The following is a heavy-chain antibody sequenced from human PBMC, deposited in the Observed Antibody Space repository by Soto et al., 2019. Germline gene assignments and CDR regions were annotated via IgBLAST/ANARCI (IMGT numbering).Heavy chain of an antibody. CDR2: ISGGGGST. V-gene: IGHV3-23*01. J-gene: IGHJ6*02. D-gene: IGHD5-12*01. CDR1: GFTFNHYD. Sequence: GSLRLYCXASGFTFNHYDMSRVRHAPGTGLEWVSGISGGGGSTYYADSVKGRFTISRDNSKNTLYLQMNSLRAEDTAVYYCARTRVATIRLYYYYGMDVWGQGTTVTVSS. CDR3: ARTRVATIRLYYYYGMDV.